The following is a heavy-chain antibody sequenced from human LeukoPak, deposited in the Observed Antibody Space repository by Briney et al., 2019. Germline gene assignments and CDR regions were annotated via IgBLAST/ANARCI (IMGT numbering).Heavy chain of an antibody. CDR3: AKDSPPPLTYYDFWSGYSLNYYYYYMDV. CDR1: GFTFSSYA. J-gene: IGHJ6*03. CDR2: ISGSGGST. D-gene: IGHD3-3*01. V-gene: IGHV3-23*01. Sequence: GGSLRLSCAASGFTFSSYAMSWVRQAPGKGLEWVSAISGSGGSTYYADSVKGRFTISRDSSKNTLYLQMNSLRAEDTAVYYCAKDSPPPLTYYDFWSGYSLNYYYYYMDVWGKGTTVTVSS.